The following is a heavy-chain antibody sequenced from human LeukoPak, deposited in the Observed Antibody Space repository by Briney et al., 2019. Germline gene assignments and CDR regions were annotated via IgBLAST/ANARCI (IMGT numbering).Heavy chain of an antibody. CDR1: GGSISSYY. D-gene: IGHD3-10*01. Sequence: SETLSPTCTVSGGSISSYYGSWIRQPPGKGLEWIGYIYYSGSTNYNPSLKSRVTISVDTSKNQFSLKLSSVTAADTAVYYCAREVLIYYYGSGTNPGAFDIWGQGTMVTVSS. V-gene: IGHV4-59*01. CDR3: AREVLIYYYGSGTNPGAFDI. CDR2: IYYSGST. J-gene: IGHJ3*02.